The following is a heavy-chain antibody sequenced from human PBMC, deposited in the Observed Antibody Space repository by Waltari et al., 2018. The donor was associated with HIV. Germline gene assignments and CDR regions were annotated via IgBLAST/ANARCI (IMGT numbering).Heavy chain of an antibody. D-gene: IGHD3-22*01. CDR2: INAGNGKT. CDR1: GYTFTSYA. Sequence: QVQLVQSGAEVKKPGASVKVSCKASGYTFTSYAMHWVRQAPGQRLEWMGWINAGNGKTKYSQKFQGRVTITRDTSASTAYMELSSLRSEDTAVYYCARDPRVEYYYDSSGYYLDYWGQGTLVTVSS. V-gene: IGHV1-3*01. J-gene: IGHJ4*02. CDR3: ARDPRVEYYYDSSGYYLDY.